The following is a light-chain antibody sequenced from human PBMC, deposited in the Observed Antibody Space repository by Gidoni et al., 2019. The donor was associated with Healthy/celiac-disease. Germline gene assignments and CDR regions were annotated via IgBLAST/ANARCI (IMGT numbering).Light chain of an antibody. J-gene: IGKJ1*01. V-gene: IGKV3-20*01. Sequence: EIVLTQSPGTLSLSPGERATLSCRASQSVSSSYLAWYQQKPGQAPRLLIYGASSRATGIPARFSGSGSGTDFTLTISRLEPEDFAVYSCQQYGSSPRTFGHGTKVEIK. CDR3: QQYGSSPRT. CDR1: QSVSSSY. CDR2: GAS.